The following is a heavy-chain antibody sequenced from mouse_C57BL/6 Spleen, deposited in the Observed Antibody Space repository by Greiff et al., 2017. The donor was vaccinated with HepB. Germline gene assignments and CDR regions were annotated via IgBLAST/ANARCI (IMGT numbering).Heavy chain of an antibody. D-gene: IGHD1-1*01. Sequence: EVQLQESGPELVKPGASVKISCKASGYSFTGYYMNWVKQSPEKSLEWIGEINPSTGGTIYNQKFKAKATLTVDKSSSTAYMQLKSLTSEDSAVYYCARTLSTEAYWGQGALVSVSA. V-gene: IGHV1-42*01. CDR3: ARTLSTEAY. CDR2: INPSTGGT. J-gene: IGHJ3*01. CDR1: GYSFTGYY.